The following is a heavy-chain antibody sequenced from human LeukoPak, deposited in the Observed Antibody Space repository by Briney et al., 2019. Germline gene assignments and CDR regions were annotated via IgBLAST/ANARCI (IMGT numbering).Heavy chain of an antibody. J-gene: IGHJ4*02. Sequence: GGSLRLSCAASGFTLSSYAMSWVRQAPGKGLEWVSAISGSGGSTYYADSVKGRFTISRDNSKNTLYLQMNGLRAEDTAVYYCARAQDFGVVIDYWGQGTLVTVSS. CDR1: GFTLSSYA. CDR2: ISGSGGST. D-gene: IGHD3-3*01. CDR3: ARAQDFGVVIDY. V-gene: IGHV3-23*01.